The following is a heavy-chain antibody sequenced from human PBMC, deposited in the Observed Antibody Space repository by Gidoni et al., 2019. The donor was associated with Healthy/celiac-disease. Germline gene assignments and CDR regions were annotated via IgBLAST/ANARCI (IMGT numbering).Heavy chain of an antibody. CDR3: ARQRGSSGYYYSSRDDAFDI. CDR1: GYSFTSYW. Sequence: EVQLVQSGAEVKKPGESLKISCTGSGYSFTSYWIGWVRQMPGKGLEWMGIIYPGDSDTRYSPSFQGQVTISADKSISTAYLQWSSLKASDTAMYYCARQRGSSGYYYSSRDDAFDIWGQGTMVTVSS. CDR2: IYPGDSDT. J-gene: IGHJ3*02. V-gene: IGHV5-51*01. D-gene: IGHD3-22*01.